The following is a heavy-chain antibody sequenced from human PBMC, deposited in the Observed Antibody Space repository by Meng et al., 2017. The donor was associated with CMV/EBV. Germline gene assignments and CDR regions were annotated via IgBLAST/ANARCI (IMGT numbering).Heavy chain of an antibody. V-gene: IGHV1-46*01. Sequence: QGQLVRYGAEVKKLGASVKVSCKASGYTFTSYYMHWVRQAPGQGLEWMEIINPSGGSTSYAQKYQGRVTMTRDTSTSTVYMELSSLRSEDKAVYYCALAEYSSSLFDYWGQGTLVTVSS. CDR1: GYTFTSYY. D-gene: IGHD6-13*01. J-gene: IGHJ4*02. CDR2: INPSGGST. CDR3: ALAEYSSSLFDY.